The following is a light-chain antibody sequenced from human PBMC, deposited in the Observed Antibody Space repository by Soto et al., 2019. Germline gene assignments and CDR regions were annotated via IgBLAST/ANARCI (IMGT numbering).Light chain of an antibody. CDR3: EQYNNWPRT. V-gene: IGKV3-15*01. Sequence: EIVMTQSPATLSVSPGERATLSCSASQSVGTNLAWYQQTPGQAPRLLIYVASTRATGVPAMFSGSGSGTEFTLTISSLQTEDFAVYYCEQYNNWPRTFGLGTKVEFK. CDR2: VAS. J-gene: IGKJ1*01. CDR1: QSVGTN.